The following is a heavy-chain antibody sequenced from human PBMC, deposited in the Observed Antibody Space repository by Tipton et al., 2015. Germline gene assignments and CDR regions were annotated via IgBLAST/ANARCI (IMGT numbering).Heavy chain of an antibody. CDR1: GYSISSGYY. Sequence: TLSLTCAVSGYSISSGYYWGWIRQAPGKGLEWIGAINHAGDTYYNPSLKSRLTMSVDTSKNGFSLKLTSVTAADTALYYCARVGRYFDSPGYSHWFDPWGQGTLVSVSS. D-gene: IGHD3-22*01. CDR2: INHAGDT. V-gene: IGHV4-38-2*01. J-gene: IGHJ5*02. CDR3: ARVGRYFDSPGYSHWFDP.